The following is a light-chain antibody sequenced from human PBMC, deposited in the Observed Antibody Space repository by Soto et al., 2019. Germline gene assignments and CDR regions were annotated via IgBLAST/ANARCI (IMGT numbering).Light chain of an antibody. V-gene: IGKV1-33*01. Sequence: IHMNQSPSSLSASGGDRVTITCQASQDISHYLNWYQQKTGKAPKLLIYDASNLETGVPSRFSRSGSGTDFTFTISSLQPEDIETYDCQQYDHLPPPFGGGEKVEIK. CDR2: DAS. J-gene: IGKJ4*01. CDR3: QQYDHLPPP. CDR1: QDISHY.